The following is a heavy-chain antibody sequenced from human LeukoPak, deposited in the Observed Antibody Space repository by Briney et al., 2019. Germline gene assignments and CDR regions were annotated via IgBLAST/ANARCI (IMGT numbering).Heavy chain of an antibody. J-gene: IGHJ2*01. CDR2: IYYRGST. V-gene: IGHV4-39*07. CDR3: ASGRYFDL. Sequence: PSETLSLTCNVSGVSISSSSYYWGWVRQPPGQGLEWIGSIYYRGSTYYKPSLKSRVTISLDTSKNQFSLKMSSVTAADTAVYFCASGRYFDLWGRGTLVTVSS. CDR1: GVSISSSSYY.